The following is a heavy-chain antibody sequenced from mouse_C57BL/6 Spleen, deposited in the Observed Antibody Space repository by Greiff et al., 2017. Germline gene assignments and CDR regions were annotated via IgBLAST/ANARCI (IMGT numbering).Heavy chain of an antibody. J-gene: IGHJ4*01. V-gene: IGHV1-58*01. CDR2: IYIGNGYT. CDR1: GYTFTSYG. CDR3: ASWPSHYYGSSYDYAMDY. D-gene: IGHD1-1*01. Sequence: EVQLKQSGAELVRPGSSVKMSCKTSGYTFTSYGINWVKQRPGQGLEWIGYIYIGNGYTEYNEKFKGKATLTSDTSSSTAYMQLSSLTSEDSAIYFCASWPSHYYGSSYDYAMDYWGQGTSVTVSS.